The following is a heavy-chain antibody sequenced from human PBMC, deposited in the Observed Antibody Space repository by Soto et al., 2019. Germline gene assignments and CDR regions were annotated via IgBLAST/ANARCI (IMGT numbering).Heavy chain of an antibody. V-gene: IGHV4-39*01. CDR3: ARHQRETGTYDQPIDH. Sequence: KTSETLSLTCTVSYGSVSGCDYYWGWVRQPPGKGLAWIEPICASRSTYHNPSVKSPVTISVDTSTNQFALRLSTVTAADTDVYSCARHQRETGTYDQPIDHWGQGTLVTVSS. J-gene: IGHJ5*02. CDR2: ICASRST. D-gene: IGHD1-1*01. CDR1: YGSVSGCDYY.